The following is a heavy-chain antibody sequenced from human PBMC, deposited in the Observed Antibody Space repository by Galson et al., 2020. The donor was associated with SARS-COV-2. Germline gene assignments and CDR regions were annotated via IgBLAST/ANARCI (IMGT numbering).Heavy chain of an antibody. Sequence: GESLKISCAASGFTFSSHSMNWVRQAPGKGLEWVSSISSSSSYIYYADPVKGRFTISSDNAKNSLYLQMNSLRAEDTVVYYCARAKWFGEYPDAFDIWGQGTMVTVSS. D-gene: IGHD3-10*01. J-gene: IGHJ3*02. CDR1: GFTFSSHS. V-gene: IGHV3-21*01. CDR3: ARAKWFGEYPDAFDI. CDR2: ISSSSSYI.